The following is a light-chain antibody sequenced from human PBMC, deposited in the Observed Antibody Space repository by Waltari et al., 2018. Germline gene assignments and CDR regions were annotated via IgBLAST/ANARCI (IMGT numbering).Light chain of an antibody. CDR1: SGDVGRYNL. J-gene: IGLJ3*02. Sequence: SALTQPASVSGSPGQWITISCTGPSGDVGRYNLVPWYQQHPGKAPKLIIYEGTNRPSGVSNRFFGSQSANTASLTISGLQAEDEADYYCYSYGGSTTWLFGGGTKLTVL. CDR3: YSYGGSTTWL. CDR2: EGT. V-gene: IGLV2-23*01.